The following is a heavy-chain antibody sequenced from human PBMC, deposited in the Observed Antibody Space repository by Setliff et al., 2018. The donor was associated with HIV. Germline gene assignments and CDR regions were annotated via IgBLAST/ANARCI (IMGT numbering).Heavy chain of an antibody. Sequence: ASVKVSCKASGYTFTIYGITWVRQAPGQGLEWMGWISGHSDRRKYGQNFDGRVTLTMDTSTSTAYMELMKLTPDDTAVYYCARGWELNVWGQGTPVTVSS. CDR2: ISGHSDRR. V-gene: IGHV1-18*01. CDR1: GYTFTIYG. CDR3: ARGWELNV. J-gene: IGHJ4*02. D-gene: IGHD1-26*01.